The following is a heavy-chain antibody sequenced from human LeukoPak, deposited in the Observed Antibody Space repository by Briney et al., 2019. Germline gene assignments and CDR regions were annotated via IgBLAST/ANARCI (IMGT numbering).Heavy chain of an antibody. D-gene: IGHD3-22*01. CDR1: GYTFTSYY. CDR3: AGDPRGPTGYASSGRDTLDY. CDR2: INPSGGST. V-gene: IGHV1-46*01. Sequence: GASVKVSCKASGYTFTSYYMHWVRQAPGQGLEWMGIINPSGGSTSYAQKFQGRVTMARDTSTSTVYMELSSLRSEDTAVFYCAGDPRGPTGYASSGRDTLDYWGQGTLVTVSS. J-gene: IGHJ4*02.